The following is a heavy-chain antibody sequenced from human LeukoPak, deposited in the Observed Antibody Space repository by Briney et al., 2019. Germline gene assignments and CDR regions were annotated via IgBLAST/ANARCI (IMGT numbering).Heavy chain of an antibody. CDR1: GYSFTSYW. CDR2: IYPGESDT. CDR3: AVLRITIFGVVSNDAFDI. Sequence: GESLQISCKGSGYSFTSYWIGWVRQLPGKGLEWMGIIYPGESDTRYSPSFQGQVTISADKSISTAYLQWSSLKASDTAMYYCAVLRITIFGVVSNDAFDIWGQGTMVTVSS. J-gene: IGHJ3*02. D-gene: IGHD3-3*01. V-gene: IGHV5-51*01.